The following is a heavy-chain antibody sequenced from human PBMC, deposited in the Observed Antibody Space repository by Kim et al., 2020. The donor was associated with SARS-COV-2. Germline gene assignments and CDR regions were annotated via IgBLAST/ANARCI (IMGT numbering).Heavy chain of an antibody. V-gene: IGHV3-48*02. J-gene: IGHJ6*02. D-gene: IGHD3-10*01. Sequence: TMYYADSVKGRFSISSDNAKNSRYLQMNSLSDEDTAVYYCAREGFGELDVWGQGTTVTVSS. CDR3: AREGFGELDV. CDR2: TM.